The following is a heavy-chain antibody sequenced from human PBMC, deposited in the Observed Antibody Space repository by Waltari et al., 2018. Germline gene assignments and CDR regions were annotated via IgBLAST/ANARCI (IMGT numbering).Heavy chain of an antibody. Sequence: EVQLVESGGGLVQPGRSLRLSCTASGFTFGDYAMSWVRQAPGKGLEWVGFIRSQAYGGTTEYAASVKCRFTISRDDSKSIAYLQMNSLKTEDTAVYYCTRAPKQQLVRPISDYWGQGTLVTVSS. V-gene: IGHV3-49*04. CDR3: TRAPKQQLVRPISDY. D-gene: IGHD6-13*01. CDR2: IRSQAYGGTT. J-gene: IGHJ4*02. CDR1: GFTFGDYA.